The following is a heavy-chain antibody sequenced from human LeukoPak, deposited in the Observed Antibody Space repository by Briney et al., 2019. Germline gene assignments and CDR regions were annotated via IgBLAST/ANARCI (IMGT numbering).Heavy chain of an antibody. CDR2: INPNSGGT. CDR3: ARLGSRFGETNYYCYYYMDV. D-gene: IGHD3-10*01. Sequence: ASVKVSCKASGYTFTGYYMHWVRQAPGQGLEWMGWINPNSGGTNYAQKFQGRVTMTRDTSISTAYMELSRLRSDDTAVYYCARLGSRFGETNYYCYYYMDVWGKGTTVTVSS. J-gene: IGHJ6*03. V-gene: IGHV1-2*02. CDR1: GYTFTGYY.